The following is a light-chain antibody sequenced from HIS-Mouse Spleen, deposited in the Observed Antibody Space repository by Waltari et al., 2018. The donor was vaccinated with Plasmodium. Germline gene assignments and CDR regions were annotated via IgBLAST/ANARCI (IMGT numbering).Light chain of an antibody. CDR2: EDS. Sequence: SYELTQPPSVSVSQGQTARFPCPGDELPQNYVFSYQQKSGQAPVLVIYEDSKRPSGIPERFSGSSSGTMATLTISGAQVEDEADYYCYSTDSSGNHRVFGGGTKLTVL. J-gene: IGLJ3*02. CDR3: YSTDSSGNHRV. CDR1: ELPQNY. V-gene: IGLV3-10*01.